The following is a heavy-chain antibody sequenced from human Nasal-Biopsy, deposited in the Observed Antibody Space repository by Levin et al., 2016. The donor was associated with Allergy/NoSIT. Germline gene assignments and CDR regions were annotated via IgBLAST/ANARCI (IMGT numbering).Heavy chain of an antibody. V-gene: IGHV3-74*01. D-gene: IGHD2-15*01. Sequence: ETLSLTCAASGFTFSISWIYWVRQVPGKGLVWVSRINPDGSSAAYAGSVKGRFTISRDNAKNTLFLQVNGLRVEDTAVYYCATLVPGSYWGQGTLVTVSS. CDR1: GFTFSISW. J-gene: IGHJ4*02. CDR3: ATLVPGSY. CDR2: INPDGSSA.